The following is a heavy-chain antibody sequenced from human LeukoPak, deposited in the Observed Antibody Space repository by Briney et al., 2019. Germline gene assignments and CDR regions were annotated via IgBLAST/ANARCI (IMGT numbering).Heavy chain of an antibody. V-gene: IGHV4-34*01. CDR2: INHSGST. J-gene: IGHJ4*02. CDR1: GGSISSYY. D-gene: IGHD3-9*01. CDR3: ARNPYYDILTGYYQPFDY. Sequence: SETLSLTCTVSGGSISSYYWSWIRQPPGKGLEWIGEINHSGSTNYNPSLKSRVTISVDTSKNQFSLKLSSVTAADTAVYYCARNPYYDILTGYYQPFDYWGQGTLVTVSS.